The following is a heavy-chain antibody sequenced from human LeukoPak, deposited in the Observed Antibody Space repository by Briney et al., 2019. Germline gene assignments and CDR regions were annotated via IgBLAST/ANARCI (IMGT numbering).Heavy chain of an antibody. J-gene: IGHJ4*02. V-gene: IGHV4-39*07. Sequence: SETLSLTCTVSGGSISSSSYYWGWIRQPPGKGLEWIGSIYYSGSTYYNPSLKSRVTISVDTSKNQFSLKLSSVTAADTAVYYCARADSSSWYRSTFDYWGQGTLVTVSS. CDR1: GGSISSSSYY. CDR2: IYYSGST. D-gene: IGHD6-13*01. CDR3: ARADSSSWYRSTFDY.